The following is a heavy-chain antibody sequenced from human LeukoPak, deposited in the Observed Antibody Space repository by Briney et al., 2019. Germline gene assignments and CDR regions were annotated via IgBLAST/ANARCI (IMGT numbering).Heavy chain of an antibody. CDR2: ISSSGSTI. CDR3: ARRGTIAVPVFWFDP. CDR1: GFTFSSYE. J-gene: IGHJ5*02. Sequence: GGSLRLSCAASGFTFSSYEMNWVRQAPGKGLEWVSYISSSGSTIYYADSLEGRFTISRDNAKNSVHLQINRLRAEDTAVYYCARRGTIAVPVFWFDPWGQGTLVIVSS. V-gene: IGHV3-48*03. D-gene: IGHD6-19*01.